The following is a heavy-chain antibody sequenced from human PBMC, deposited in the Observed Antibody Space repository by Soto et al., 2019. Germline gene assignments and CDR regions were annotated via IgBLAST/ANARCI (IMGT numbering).Heavy chain of an antibody. Sequence: GASVKVSCKASGYTFTSYGISWVRQAPGQGLEWMGWISAYNGNTNYAQKLQGRATMTRDTSTSTVYMELRSLRSEDTAVYYCARDVGSHASPTPLDAFDIWGQGTMVTVSS. CDR3: ARDVGSHASPTPLDAFDI. V-gene: IGHV1-18*01. J-gene: IGHJ3*02. CDR1: GYTFTSYG. D-gene: IGHD1-26*01. CDR2: ISAYNGNT.